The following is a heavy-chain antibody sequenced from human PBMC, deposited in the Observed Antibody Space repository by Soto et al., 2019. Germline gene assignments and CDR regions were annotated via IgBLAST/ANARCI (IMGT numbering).Heavy chain of an antibody. V-gene: IGHV3-66*01. CDR2: IYSGGST. D-gene: IGHD4-17*01. J-gene: IGHJ4*02. CDR1: GFTVSSNY. CDR3: ASDPTVTTQGTFDY. Sequence: GGSLRLSCAASGFTVSSNYMSWVRQAPGKGLEWVSVIYSGGSTYYADSVKGRFTISRDNSKNTLYLQMNSLRAEDTAVYYCASDPTVTTQGTFDYWGQGTLVTVSS.